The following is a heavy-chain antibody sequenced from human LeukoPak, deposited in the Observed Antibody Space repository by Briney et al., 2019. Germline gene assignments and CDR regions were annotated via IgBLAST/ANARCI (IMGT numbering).Heavy chain of an antibody. V-gene: IGHV3-30*03. D-gene: IGHD3-22*01. Sequence: GRSLRLSCAASGFTFSSYGMHWVRQAPGKGLEWVAVISYDGSNKYYADSVKGRFTISRDNSKNTLYLQMNSLRAEDTAVYYCARDGGTMIVVVYYFDYWGQGTLVTVSS. CDR3: ARDGGTMIVVVYYFDY. J-gene: IGHJ4*02. CDR1: GFTFSSYG. CDR2: ISYDGSNK.